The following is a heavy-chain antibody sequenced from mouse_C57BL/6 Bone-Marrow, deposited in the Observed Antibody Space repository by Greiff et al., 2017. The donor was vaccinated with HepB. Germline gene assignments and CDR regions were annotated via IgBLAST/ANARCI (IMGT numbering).Heavy chain of an antibody. J-gene: IGHJ1*03. CDR1: GFTFNTYA. Sequence: EVQLVESGGGLVQPKGSLKLSCAASGFTFNTYAMHWVRQAPGKGLEWVAGIRSKSSNYATYYADSVKDRFTISRDDSQTMLYLQMNNLNTEDTAMYYCVRDIGYGSPYWYFDVWGTGTTVTVSS. D-gene: IGHD1-1*01. CDR3: VRDIGYGSPYWYFDV. CDR2: IRSKSSNYAT. V-gene: IGHV10-3*01.